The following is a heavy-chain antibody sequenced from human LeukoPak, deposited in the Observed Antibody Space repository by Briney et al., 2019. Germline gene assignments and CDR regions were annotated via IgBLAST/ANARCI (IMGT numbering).Heavy chain of an antibody. CDR3: ARTTVVNTWFDP. J-gene: IGHJ5*02. V-gene: IGHV4-4*09. Sequence: SETLSLTCTVSGGSISGYYRSWIRQPPGPGLEWIGYIYTSGSTNYNPSLKSRVTISVDTSKNQLSLKLSSVTAADTAVYYCARTTVVNTWFDPWGQGTLVTVSS. CDR1: GGSISGYY. D-gene: IGHD4-23*01. CDR2: IYTSGST.